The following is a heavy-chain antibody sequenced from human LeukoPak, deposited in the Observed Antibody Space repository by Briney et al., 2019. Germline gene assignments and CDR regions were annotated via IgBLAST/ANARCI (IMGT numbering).Heavy chain of an antibody. V-gene: IGHV3-30*18. CDR2: ISYDGSNK. CDR1: GFTFSSYG. Sequence: GGSLRLSCAASGFTFSSYGMHWVRQAPGKGLEWVSVISYDGSNKYYAESVKGRFTIYRDNSMNTLYLQMNSLRAEDTAVYYCAKDWGDYYGSGSSLYYYGMDVWGQGTTVTVSS. CDR3: AKDWGDYYGSGSSLYYYGMDV. D-gene: IGHD3-10*01. J-gene: IGHJ6*02.